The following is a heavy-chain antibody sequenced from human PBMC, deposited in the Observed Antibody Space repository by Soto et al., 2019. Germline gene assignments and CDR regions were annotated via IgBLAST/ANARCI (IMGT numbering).Heavy chain of an antibody. J-gene: IGHJ4*02. D-gene: IGHD3-3*01. V-gene: IGHV1-69*02. CDR2: IIPILGIA. Sequence: QVQLVQSGAEVKKPGSSVKVSCKASGGTFSSYTISWVRQAPGQGLEWMGRIIPILGIANYAQKFQGRVTITADKSTSTAYMELSSLRSEDTAVYYCAGEGYYYFWSGQPTDWGQGTLVTVSS. CDR3: AGEGYYYFWSGQPTD. CDR1: GGTFSSYT.